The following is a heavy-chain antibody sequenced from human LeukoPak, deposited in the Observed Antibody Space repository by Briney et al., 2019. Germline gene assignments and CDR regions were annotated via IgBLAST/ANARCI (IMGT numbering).Heavy chain of an antibody. V-gene: IGHV1-2*02. CDR3: APTPEAYTSNWNV. CDR1: GYTFTDDY. Sequence: GASVKVSCKTSGYTFTDDYMQWVRQAPGQGLEWMGWINPNSGFTNYAQKFQGRVTMTRDTSISTAYMEVRRLRPYDTAVYYCAPTPEAYTSNWNVWGQGTLVTVSS. D-gene: IGHD1-1*01. CDR2: INPNSGFT. J-gene: IGHJ4*02.